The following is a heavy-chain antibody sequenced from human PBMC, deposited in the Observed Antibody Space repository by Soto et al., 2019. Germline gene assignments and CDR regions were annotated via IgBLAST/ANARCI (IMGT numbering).Heavy chain of an antibody. CDR3: ARHGAHEWKPSYGMDV. V-gene: IGHV5-51*07. Sequence: LNLSLKCTGNSFTSHLIGLVHQMPGKGLQWWGIIYPGDSDTRYSPSFQGQVTISADKSISTAYLQWSSLKAADTAMYYCARHGAHEWKPSYGMDVWGQGTTVTV. J-gene: IGHJ6*01. CDR1: GNSFTSHL. D-gene: IGHD1-1*01. CDR2: IYPGDSDT.